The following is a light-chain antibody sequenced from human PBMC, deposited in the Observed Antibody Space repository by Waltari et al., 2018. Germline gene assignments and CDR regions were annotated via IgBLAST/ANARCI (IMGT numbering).Light chain of an antibody. CDR2: VNSDGSH. Sequence: QLVLTQSPSASASLGASVKLTCTLSSGHSTNIIAWLQQQPEKGPRYLMNVNSDGSHNKGVGIPDRFSGSCSGAERYLTISSLQSEDEADYYGQTGGHGTWVFGGGTRLTVL. J-gene: IGLJ3*02. CDR3: QTGGHGTWV. V-gene: IGLV4-69*01. CDR1: SGHSTNI.